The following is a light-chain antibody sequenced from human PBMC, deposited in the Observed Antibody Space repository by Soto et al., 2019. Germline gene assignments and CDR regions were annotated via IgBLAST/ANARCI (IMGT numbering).Light chain of an antibody. V-gene: IGKV1-39*01. CDR3: QQRYTAPLT. Sequence: DIQMTQSPSALSASVGDRVTMTCRASQSISTYLNWYQQKPGKAPNLLIFAASTLQSGVPSRFSGSGSATDFTLPIRSLQPEDFATYYCQQRYTAPLTFGGGTKVDIK. CDR1: QSISTY. J-gene: IGKJ4*01. CDR2: AAS.